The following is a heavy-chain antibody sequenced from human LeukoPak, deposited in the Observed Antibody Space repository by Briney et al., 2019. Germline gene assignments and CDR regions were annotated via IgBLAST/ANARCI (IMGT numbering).Heavy chain of an antibody. CDR1: GDSISSGSYY. CDR3: ARTPGIAALYYFDC. Sequence: SETLSLTCTVSGDSISSGSYYWSWIRQPAGKGLEWIGHIYTSGSTNYNPSLKSRVTISVDTSKNQFSLKLSSVTAADTAVYYCARTPGIAALYYFDCWGQGTLLTVSS. CDR2: IYTSGST. V-gene: IGHV4-61*09. D-gene: IGHD6-13*01. J-gene: IGHJ4*02.